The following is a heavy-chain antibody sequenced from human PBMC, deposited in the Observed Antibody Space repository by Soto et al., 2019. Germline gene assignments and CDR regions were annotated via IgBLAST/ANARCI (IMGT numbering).Heavy chain of an antibody. CDR1: GYTFTSYA. Sequence: QVQLVQSGSELKKPGASVKVSCKASGYTFTSYAMNWVRQAPGQGLEWMGWINTNTGNPTYAQGCTGRFVFSLDTSVSTAYLQICSLKAEDTAVYYCARDSYVVVPAATSTFCYYGMDVWGQGTTVTVSS. CDR3: ARDSYVVVPAATSTFCYYGMDV. V-gene: IGHV7-4-1*01. D-gene: IGHD2-2*01. CDR2: INTNTGNP. J-gene: IGHJ6*02.